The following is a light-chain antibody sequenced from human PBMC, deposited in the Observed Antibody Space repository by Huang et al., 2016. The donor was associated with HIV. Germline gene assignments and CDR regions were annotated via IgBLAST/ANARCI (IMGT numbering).Light chain of an antibody. Sequence: DIQMTQSPSSLSASVGDRVTITCQASQDIRNHLNWYQQKPGKAPNLLIYDAFSLQTGVPSRFSGSGSGTDYTLIISSLQPEDFATYYCQQFDNSLTFGAGTKVEIK. V-gene: IGKV1-33*01. CDR1: QDIRNH. J-gene: IGKJ4*01. CDR3: QQFDNSLT. CDR2: DAF.